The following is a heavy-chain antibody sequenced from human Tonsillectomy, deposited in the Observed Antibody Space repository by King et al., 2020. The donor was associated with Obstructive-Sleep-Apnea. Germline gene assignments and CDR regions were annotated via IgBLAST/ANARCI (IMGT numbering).Heavy chain of an antibody. D-gene: IGHD2-2*01. CDR1: GGSFSGYY. V-gene: IGHV4-34*01. Sequence: VQLQQWGAGLLKPSETLSLTCAVYGGSFSGYYWSWIRQPPGKGLEWIGEINHSGSTNYNPSLKSRVTISVDTSKNQFSLTLSSVTAADTAVYYCARIKGYCSSTSCYYYYYYGMDVWGQGTTVTVSS. J-gene: IGHJ6*02. CDR3: ARIKGYCSSTSCYYYYYYGMDV. CDR2: INHSGST.